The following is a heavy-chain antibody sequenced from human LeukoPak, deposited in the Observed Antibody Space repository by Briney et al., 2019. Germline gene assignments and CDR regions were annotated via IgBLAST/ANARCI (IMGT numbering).Heavy chain of an antibody. J-gene: IGHJ6*03. V-gene: IGHV1-8*01. Sequence: ASVTVSFTASGYSFTNFDISWVRQAPGQGLEWMGWMNPNSGNKGYAHKFQGRVTTTMNTSITTAYMELSGLRSEDTAVYYCARGPQWRGDYYYMDVWGRGTTVTVSS. CDR3: ARGPQWRGDYYYMDV. CDR2: MNPNSGNK. D-gene: IGHD6-19*01. CDR1: GYSFTNFD.